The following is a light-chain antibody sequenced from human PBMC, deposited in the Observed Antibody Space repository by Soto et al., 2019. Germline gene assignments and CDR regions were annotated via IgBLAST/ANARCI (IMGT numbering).Light chain of an antibody. Sequence: SYEQTQPPSVSVAPGQTAKITCGGNNIGSKDVHWYQQRPGQAPVLVVYDDRDRPSGIPERFSGSNSRNTATLTISRVEVGDEADYYCQVWDSNSDHVVFGGGTKLTVL. CDR2: DDR. CDR1: NIGSKD. J-gene: IGLJ2*01. V-gene: IGLV3-21*02. CDR3: QVWDSNSDHVV.